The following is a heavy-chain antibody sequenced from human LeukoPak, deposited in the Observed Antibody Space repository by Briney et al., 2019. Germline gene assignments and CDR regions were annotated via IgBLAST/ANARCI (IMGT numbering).Heavy chain of an antibody. Sequence: GGSLRLSCAASGFTFSNSWMHWVRQVPGKGLVWVSHINSDGTTTTYADSVKGRFTISRDNAKNTVYLQMNSLRAEDMAVYYCARDYSYGLDYWGQGTLVIVSS. CDR2: INSDGTTT. D-gene: IGHD3-16*02. J-gene: IGHJ4*02. CDR1: GFTFSNSW. V-gene: IGHV3-74*01. CDR3: ARDYSYGLDY.